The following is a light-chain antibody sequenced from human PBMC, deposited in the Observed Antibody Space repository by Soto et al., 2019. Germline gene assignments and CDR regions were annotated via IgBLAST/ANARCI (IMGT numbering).Light chain of an antibody. J-gene: IGKJ1*01. V-gene: IGKV1-5*01. CDR1: QTISSW. CDR3: QQYNSYSRT. CDR2: DAS. Sequence: DIQMTQSPSTLSGSVGDRVTITCRASQTISSWLSWYHQKPGKAPKLLIYDASSLESGVPSRFSGSGSGTEFTLTISSLQPDDFATYYCQQYNSYSRTFGQGTKVDI.